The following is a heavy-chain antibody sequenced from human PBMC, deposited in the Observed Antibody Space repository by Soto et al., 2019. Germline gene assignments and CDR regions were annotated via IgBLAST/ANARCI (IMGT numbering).Heavy chain of an antibody. Sequence: GESLKISGEVSVCSFTSYWIGRVRQMPGNGMQLMGTIYPGYSDTSHSPSFSGHVTTSVDKSISHAYLQWNSLKASDTDMYYCGRLGAAAGHMSGVDVWGQGSTVTVSS. CDR1: VCSFTSYW. CDR2: IYPGYSDT. J-gene: IGHJ6*02. CDR3: GRLGAAAGHMSGVDV. D-gene: IGHD1-26*01. V-gene: IGHV5-51*01.